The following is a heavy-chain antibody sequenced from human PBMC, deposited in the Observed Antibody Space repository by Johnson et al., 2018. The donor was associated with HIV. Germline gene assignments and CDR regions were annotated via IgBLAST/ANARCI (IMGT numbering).Heavy chain of an antibody. CDR1: GFTFDDYG. CDR3: ARGLAYCGGDCANAFDI. D-gene: IGHD2-21*02. V-gene: IGHV3-20*04. J-gene: IGHJ3*02. Sequence: EVQLVESGGGVVRPGGSLRLSCAASGFTFDDYGMSWVRQAPGKGLEWVSGINWNGGSTGYADSVKGRFTISRDNAKNSLYLQMNSLRADDTALYYCARGLAYCGGDCANAFDIWGQGTMVTVSS. CDR2: INWNGGST.